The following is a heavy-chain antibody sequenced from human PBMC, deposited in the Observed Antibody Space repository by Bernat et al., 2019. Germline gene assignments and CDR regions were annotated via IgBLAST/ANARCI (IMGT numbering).Heavy chain of an antibody. D-gene: IGHD5-24*01. J-gene: IGHJ4*02. CDR1: GFSLSTSGVG. CDR3: AHVGGDGYSKHD. V-gene: IGHV2-5*02. CDR2: IYWDNDK. Sequence: QITLKESGPTLVKPTQTLTLTCTFSGFSLSTSGVGVGWIRQPPGKALEWLALIYWDNDKRYSPSLKSRLTITKDTSKNQVVLTMTNMDPVDTATYYCAHVGGDGYSKHDWGQGTLVTVSS.